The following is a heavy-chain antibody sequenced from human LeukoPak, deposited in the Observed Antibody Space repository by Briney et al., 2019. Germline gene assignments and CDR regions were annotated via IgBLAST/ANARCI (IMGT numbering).Heavy chain of an antibody. J-gene: IGHJ4*02. D-gene: IGHD6-19*01. V-gene: IGHV4-38-2*01. CDR2: IYHSGSS. CDR1: GYSISSGYY. CDR3: ARGAWLAADFDY. Sequence: SETLSLTCAVSGYSISSGYYWGWIRQPPGKGLEWIGSIYHSGSSYYNPSLKSRVTISVDTSKNQFSLKLSSVTAADTAVYYCARGAWLAADFDYWGQGTLVTVSS.